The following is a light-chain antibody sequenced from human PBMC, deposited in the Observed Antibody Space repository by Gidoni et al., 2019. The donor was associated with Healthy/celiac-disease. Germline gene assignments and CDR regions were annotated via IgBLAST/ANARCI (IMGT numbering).Light chain of an antibody. J-gene: IGLJ3*02. Sequence: SALTQPPAVSGHPVDSITIACTGASSDVGSYNLVSWYQQHPGTAPTLMIYEVSKRPSGVSNRFSGSKSGNTASLTISGLQAEDEADYYCCSYAGSSTWVFGGGTKLTVL. CDR3: CSYAGSSTWV. V-gene: IGLV2-23*02. CDR2: EVS. CDR1: SSDVGSYNL.